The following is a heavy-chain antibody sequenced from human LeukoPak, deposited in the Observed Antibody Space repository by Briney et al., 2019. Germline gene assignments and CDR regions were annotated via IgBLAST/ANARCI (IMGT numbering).Heavy chain of an antibody. J-gene: IGHJ4*02. CDR2: IFPGDSDT. CDR1: GYSFTNYW. D-gene: IGHD3-10*01. CDR3: ARRRVGSGSYYNVGGYYFDN. Sequence: GVSLKISCKGSGYSFTNYWIGWVRQMPGKGLEWMGIIFPGDSDTRYSPSFQGQVTISVDESISTAYLQWSSLKASDTAIYYCARRRVGSGSYYNVGGYYFDNWGQGTLVTVSS. V-gene: IGHV5-51*01.